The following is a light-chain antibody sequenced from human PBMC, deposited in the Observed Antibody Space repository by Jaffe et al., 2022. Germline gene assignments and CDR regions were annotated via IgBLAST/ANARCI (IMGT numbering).Light chain of an antibody. CDR2: EVT. CDR1: SSDIGSYNR. V-gene: IGLV2-18*02. CDR3: ISYSSGSTYYV. J-gene: IGLJ1*01. Sequence: QSALTQPPSVSGSPGQSVTISCTGTSSDIGSYNRVSWYQQPPGTAPKLMIYEVTNRPSGVPDRFSGSKSGNTASLTISGLQAEDEADYYCISYSSGSTYYVLGTGTKVTVL.